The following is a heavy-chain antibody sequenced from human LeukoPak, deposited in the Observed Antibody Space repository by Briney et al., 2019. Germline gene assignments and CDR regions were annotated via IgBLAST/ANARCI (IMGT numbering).Heavy chain of an antibody. CDR1: GYTFTGYY. Sequence: ASVKVSCKASGYTFTGYYMLWVRQAPGQGLESMGWINPNSGGTKYAQKFQGRVTMTRDTSISTAYMELSRLRSDYTAVYYCAWGLVVINFDYWGRGTLVTVSS. CDR3: AWGLVVINFDY. V-gene: IGHV1-2*02. D-gene: IGHD3-22*01. CDR2: INPNSGGT. J-gene: IGHJ4*02.